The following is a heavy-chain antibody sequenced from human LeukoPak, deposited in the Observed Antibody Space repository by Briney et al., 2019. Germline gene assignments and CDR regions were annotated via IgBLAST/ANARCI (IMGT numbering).Heavy chain of an antibody. D-gene: IGHD3-3*01. CDR3: VKEGRDTTFGVLVPFDY. CDR2: ISYDGSKK. CDR1: EFTFSSYS. J-gene: IGHJ4*02. Sequence: GGSLRLSCAASEFTFSSYSMHWVRQAPCKGLEWVAVISYDGSKKYYADSVEGRFTISRDNSKNTVYLQMNGLRAEDTAVYYCVKEGRDTTFGVLVPFDYWGQGALVIVSS. V-gene: IGHV3-30*04.